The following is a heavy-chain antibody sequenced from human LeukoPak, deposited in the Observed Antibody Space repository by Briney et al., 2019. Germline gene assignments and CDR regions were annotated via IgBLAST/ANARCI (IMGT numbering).Heavy chain of an antibody. J-gene: IGHJ4*02. Sequence: GGSLRLSCAASVLTFSSYAMHWGRQAPGKGVEWVAVISWDGSNKYYADSVKGRFPISRDNSKNSLYLQMNSLRAEDTAVYYCARDSNTARGTFEYWGQGTLVTVSS. CDR2: ISWDGSNK. CDR1: VLTFSSYA. D-gene: IGHD5-18*01. CDR3: ARDSNTARGTFEY. V-gene: IGHV3-30*04.